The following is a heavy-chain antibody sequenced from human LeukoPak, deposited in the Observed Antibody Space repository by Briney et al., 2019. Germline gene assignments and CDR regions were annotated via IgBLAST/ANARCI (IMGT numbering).Heavy chain of an antibody. CDR2: ISYDGSNK. CDR3: ARDPPTPRLNYDSSGYQGYFDY. Sequence: GGSLRLSCVASGFTFSSHAMHWVRQAPGKGLEWVAVISYDGSNKYYADSVKGRFTISRDNSKNTLYLQMNSLRAEDTTVYYCARDPPTPRLNYDSSGYQGYFDYWGQGTLVTVSS. V-gene: IGHV3-30-3*01. J-gene: IGHJ4*02. CDR1: GFTFSSHA. D-gene: IGHD3-22*01.